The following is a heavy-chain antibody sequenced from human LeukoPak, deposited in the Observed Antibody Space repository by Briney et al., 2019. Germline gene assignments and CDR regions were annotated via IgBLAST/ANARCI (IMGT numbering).Heavy chain of an antibody. CDR2: IYYSGST. Sequence: SETLSLTCTVSGGSTSSYYWSWIRQPPGKGLEWIGYIYYSGSTNYNPSLKSRVTISVDTSKNQFSLKLSSVTAADTAMYFCARHIHSNYKSGWFFDLWGRGTLVTVSS. J-gene: IGHJ2*01. V-gene: IGHV4-59*08. D-gene: IGHD4-11*01. CDR1: GGSTSSYY. CDR3: ARHIHSNYKSGWFFDL.